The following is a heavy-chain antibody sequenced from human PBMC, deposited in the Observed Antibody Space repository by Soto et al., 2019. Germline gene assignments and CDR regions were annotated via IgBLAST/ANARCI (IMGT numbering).Heavy chain of an antibody. CDR3: ARDYGDYREGPDY. CDR2: INPNSGGT. D-gene: IGHD4-17*01. J-gene: IGHJ4*02. Sequence: RASVKVSCKASGYTFTGYFMHWVRQAPGQGLEWMGWINPNSGGTNFAQKFQGRVTMTRDTSISTAYMELSRLRSDDTAVYYCARDYGDYREGPDYWGQGTLVTVSS. V-gene: IGHV1-2*02. CDR1: GYTFTGYF.